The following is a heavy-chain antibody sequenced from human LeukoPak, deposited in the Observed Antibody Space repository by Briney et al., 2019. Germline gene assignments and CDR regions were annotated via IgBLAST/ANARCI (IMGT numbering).Heavy chain of an antibody. Sequence: SETLSLTCTVSGGSISSYYWSWIRQPAGKGLEWIGRIYSTGSTNYNPSLKSRVTMSVDTSKNQSSLRLRSVTAADTAVYYCAKQIASAGTAGFDFWGQGALVTVSS. D-gene: IGHD6-13*01. CDR3: AKQIASAGTAGFDF. V-gene: IGHV4-4*07. CDR1: GGSISSYY. CDR2: IYSTGST. J-gene: IGHJ4*02.